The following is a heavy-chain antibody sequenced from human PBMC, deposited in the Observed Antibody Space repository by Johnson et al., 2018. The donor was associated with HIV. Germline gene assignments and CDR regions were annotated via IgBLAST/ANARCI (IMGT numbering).Heavy chain of an antibody. D-gene: IGHD3-10*01. CDR3: ARGALGSFDI. CDR2: IKTDGSDT. Sequence: VQLVEFGGDSVQPGGSLRLSCAASGFIFSNYWMHWVRQAPGKGLIWVACIKTDGSDTNYADSVKGRFTISRDNAKNTVYLQMDSLRDEDMAVYYCARGALGSFDIWGQGTMVTVSA. V-gene: IGHV3-74*01. CDR1: GFIFSNYW. J-gene: IGHJ3*02.